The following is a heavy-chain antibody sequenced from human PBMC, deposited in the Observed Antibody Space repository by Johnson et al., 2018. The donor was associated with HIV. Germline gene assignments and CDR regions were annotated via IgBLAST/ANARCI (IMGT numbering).Heavy chain of an antibody. Sequence: QVQLVESGGGVVQPGGSLRLSCAESGFTFSSYGMHWVRQAPGKGLEWVAFIRYDGSNKYYADSVKGRFTISRDNSKNTLYLQMNSLRAEDTAVYYCVKGIDSSSWYAFDIWGQGTMVTVSS. CDR1: GFTFSSYG. J-gene: IGHJ3*02. CDR3: VKGIDSSSWYAFDI. D-gene: IGHD6-13*01. V-gene: IGHV3-30*02. CDR2: IRYDGSNK.